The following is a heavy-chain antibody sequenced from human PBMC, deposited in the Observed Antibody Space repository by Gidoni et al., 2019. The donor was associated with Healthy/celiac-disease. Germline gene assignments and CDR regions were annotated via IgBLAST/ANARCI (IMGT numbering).Heavy chain of an antibody. Sequence: VQLLESGGGLVQPGGSLRLSCPASGFTFSSYAMRWVRQAPGKGREWVSAMSGSGGSTDYADCVKGRFTISRDNSKNTLYLKRNSRRAEDTAVDDCAIVGATSCFDYGGQGTLVTVSS. CDR2: MSGSGGST. J-gene: IGHJ4*02. CDR3: AIVGATSCFDY. V-gene: IGHV3-23*01. D-gene: IGHD1-26*01. CDR1: GFTFSSYA.